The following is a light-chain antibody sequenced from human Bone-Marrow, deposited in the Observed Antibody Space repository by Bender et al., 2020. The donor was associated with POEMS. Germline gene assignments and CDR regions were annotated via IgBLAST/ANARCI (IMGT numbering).Light chain of an antibody. CDR1: SSNLGAGSD. V-gene: IGLV1-40*01. CDR3: CSFAGVGV. Sequence: QSVLTQPPSVSEAPGQRVTISCTGSSSNLGAGSDVHWYQQHPGKAPKLVIYEGSERPSGVSARFSGSKSGNTASLTISGLQPEDEADYYCCSFAGVGVFGSGTTVTVL. J-gene: IGLJ1*01. CDR2: EGS.